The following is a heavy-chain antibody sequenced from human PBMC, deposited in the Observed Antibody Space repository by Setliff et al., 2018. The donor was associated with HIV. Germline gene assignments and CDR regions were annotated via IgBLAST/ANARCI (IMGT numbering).Heavy chain of an antibody. J-gene: IGHJ5*02. D-gene: IGHD1-26*01. CDR3: ARVAPKWDLLKWFDP. Sequence: ASVKVSCKASGYTFTGYYIHWVRQAPGQGLEWMGWINPNSGDTNYAQKFQGWVTMTRDTSANTVYMELNSLRSEDTAVYYCARVAPKWDLLKWFDPWGQGTLVTVS. CDR2: INPNSGDT. CDR1: GYTFTGYY. V-gene: IGHV1-2*04.